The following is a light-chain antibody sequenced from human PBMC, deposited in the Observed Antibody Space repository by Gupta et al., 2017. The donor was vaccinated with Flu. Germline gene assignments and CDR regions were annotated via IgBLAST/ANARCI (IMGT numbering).Light chain of an antibody. CDR2: EVS. CDR1: SSDVGGYNY. CDR3: SSYAGSETWV. J-gene: IGLJ3*02. Sequence: TSSDVGGYNYVSWYQQHPHKAPKLMLYEVSKRPSGVPDRLSGSKSGNTASLTDSGLQAEEEADYYCSSYAGSETWVFGGGNKLTVL. V-gene: IGLV2-8*01.